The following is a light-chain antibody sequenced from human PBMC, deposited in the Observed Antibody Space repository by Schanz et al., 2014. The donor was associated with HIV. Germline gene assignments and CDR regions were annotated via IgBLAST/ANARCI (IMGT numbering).Light chain of an antibody. CDR2: GNT. V-gene: IGLV1-40*01. CDR3: AAWDDSLNVVV. Sequence: QSVLTQPPSVSGALGQRVTISCTGSRSNIGAGYDVHWYQQLPGTAPKLLIYGNTNRPSGVPDRFSGSRSGTSASLAISGLQSADESDYYCAAWDDSLNVVVFGGGTKLTVL. CDR1: RSNIGAGYD. J-gene: IGLJ2*01.